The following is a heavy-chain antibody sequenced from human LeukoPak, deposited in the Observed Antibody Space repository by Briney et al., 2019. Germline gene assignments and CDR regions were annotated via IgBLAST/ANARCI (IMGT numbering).Heavy chain of an antibody. CDR1: GYTFTSYD. V-gene: IGHV1-8*03. Sequence: GASVKVSCKASGYTFTSYDINWVRQATGQGLEWMGWMNPNSGNTGYAQKFQGRVTITRNTSISTAYMELSRLRSEDTAVYYCARALFGVVNPGDDYWGQGTLVTVSS. J-gene: IGHJ4*02. D-gene: IGHD3-3*01. CDR3: ARALFGVVNPGDDY. CDR2: MNPNSGNT.